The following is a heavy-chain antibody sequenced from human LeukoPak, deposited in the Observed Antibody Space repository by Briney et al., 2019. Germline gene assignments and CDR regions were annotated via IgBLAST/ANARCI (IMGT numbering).Heavy chain of an antibody. D-gene: IGHD2-21*01. V-gene: IGHV4-61*02. CDR1: GGSISSGNYY. CDR2: IYTSGST. Sequence: NPSETLSLTCTVSGGSISSGNYYWTWIRQPAGKGLEWIGRIYTSGSTNYNPSLKSRVTISVDTSKNQFSLKLSSVTAADTAVYYCARDFPISDNNWFDSWGQGTLVTVSS. J-gene: IGHJ5*01. CDR3: ARDFPISDNNWFDS.